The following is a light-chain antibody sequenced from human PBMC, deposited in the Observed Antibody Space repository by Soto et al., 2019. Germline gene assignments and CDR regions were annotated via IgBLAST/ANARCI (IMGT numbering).Light chain of an antibody. CDR1: RNIGTS. J-gene: IGKJ4*01. CDR3: QHRT. Sequence: DIQMTQSPSTRSASVVETVTVTCRASRNIGTSLAWYQQTPGKAPKLLISDASTLESGVPSRFGGSGSGTEFTLTISSLQSEDFAVYYCQHRTFGGGTKVDIK. V-gene: IGKV1-5*01. CDR2: DAS.